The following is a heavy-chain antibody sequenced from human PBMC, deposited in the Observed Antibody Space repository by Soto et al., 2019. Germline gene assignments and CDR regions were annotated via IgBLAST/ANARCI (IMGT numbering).Heavy chain of an antibody. J-gene: IGHJ3*01. V-gene: IGHV3-23*01. CDR1: GFIFINYA. CDR3: AKKGLGSLKTFCSNSDCHYAFDL. D-gene: IGHD2-8*01. Sequence: EVQLLESGGGLVQPGGSLRLSCAASGFIFINYAMIWVRQAPGKGLEWVSTISGGGDGTYYADSVKGHFTISRDNSKNTLYLQMNSLRAEDTAIYYCAKKGLGSLKTFCSNSDCHYAFDLWGQGTVVTVSS. CDR2: ISGGGDGT.